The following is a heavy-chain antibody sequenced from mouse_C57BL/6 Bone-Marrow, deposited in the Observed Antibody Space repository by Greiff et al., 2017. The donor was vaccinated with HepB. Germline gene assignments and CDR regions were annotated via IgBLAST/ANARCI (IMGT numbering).Heavy chain of an antibody. V-gene: IGHV5-16*01. CDR1: GFTFSDYY. CDR2: INYDGSST. D-gene: IGHD4-1*01. CDR3: AREVNWYYFDY. Sequence: EVKVVESEGGLVQPGRSMKLSCTASGFTFSDYYMAWVRQVPEKGLEWVANINYDGSSTYYLDSLKSRFIISRDNAKNILYLQMSSLKSEDTATYYCAREVNWYYFDYWGQGTTLTVSS. J-gene: IGHJ2*01.